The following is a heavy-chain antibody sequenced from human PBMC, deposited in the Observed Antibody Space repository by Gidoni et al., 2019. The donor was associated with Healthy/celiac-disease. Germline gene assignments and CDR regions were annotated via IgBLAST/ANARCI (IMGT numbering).Heavy chain of an antibody. V-gene: IGHV1-18*01. J-gene: IGHJ3*02. D-gene: IGHD3-22*01. CDR2: ISAYNGNT. CDR1: GYTFTSYG. Sequence: QVQLVQSGAEVKKPGASVKVSCKASGYTFTSYGISWVRQAPGQGLEWMGWISAYNGNTNYAQKLQGRVTMTTDTSTSTAYMELRSLRSDDTAVYYCARRSKYYYDSSGADDAFDIWGQGTMVTVSS. CDR3: ARRSKYYYDSSGADDAFDI.